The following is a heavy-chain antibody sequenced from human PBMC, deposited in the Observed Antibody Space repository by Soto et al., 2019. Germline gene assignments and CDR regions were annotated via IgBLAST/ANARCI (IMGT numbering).Heavy chain of an antibody. D-gene: IGHD6-13*01. J-gene: IGHJ6*02. CDR3: ARGPAVIAADEPDYCMDF. CDR2: IIPIFGTA. CDR1: GGTFTSYA. V-gene: IGHV1-69*13. Sequence: GASVKVSCKASGGTFTSYAISWVRQAPGQGLEWMGGIIPIFGTANYAQKFQGRVTITADESTSTAYVELSSLRSEDTAVYYCARGPAVIAADEPDYCMDFCGQGPMLTVSS.